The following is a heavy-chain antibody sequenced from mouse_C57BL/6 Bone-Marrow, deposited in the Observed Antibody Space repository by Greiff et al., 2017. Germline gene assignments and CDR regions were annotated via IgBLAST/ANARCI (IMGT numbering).Heavy chain of an antibody. CDR1: GYTFTDYY. V-gene: IGHV1-26*01. CDR3: ARGGDYDSSWFAY. D-gene: IGHD2-4*01. Sequence: VQLQQSGPELVKPGASVKISCKASGYTFTDYYMNWVKQSHGKSLEWIGDINPNNGGTSDNQKFKGKATLTVDKSSSTAYMELRSLTSEDSAVYYCARGGDYDSSWFAYWGQGTLVTVSA. CDR2: INPNNGGT. J-gene: IGHJ3*01.